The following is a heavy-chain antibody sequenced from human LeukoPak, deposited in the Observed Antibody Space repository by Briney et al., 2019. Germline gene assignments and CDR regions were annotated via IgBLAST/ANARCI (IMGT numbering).Heavy chain of an antibody. Sequence: ASVKVSCKASGYTFTSYGISWVRQAPGQGLEWMGWISAYNGNTNYAQKLQGRVTMTTDTPTSTAYMELRSLRSDDTAVYYCARDGSRLGYCSSASWCVSDWFDPWGQGTLVTVSS. D-gene: IGHD2-2*01. CDR1: GYTFTSYG. CDR3: ARDGSRLGYCSSASWCVSDWFDP. V-gene: IGHV1-18*01. CDR2: ISAYNGNT. J-gene: IGHJ5*02.